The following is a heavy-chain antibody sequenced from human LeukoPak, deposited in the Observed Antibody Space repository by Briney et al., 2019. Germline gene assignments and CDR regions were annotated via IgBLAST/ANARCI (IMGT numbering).Heavy chain of an antibody. J-gene: IGHJ3*02. D-gene: IGHD2/OR15-2a*01. CDR2: MNPNSGNT. V-gene: IGHV1-8*01. CDR1: GYTFTSYD. Sequence: GASVKVSCKASGYTFTSYDINWVRQATGQGLEWMGWMNPNSGNTGYAQKFQGKVTMTRTTSISTAYMELSSLRPEAKAVYYYARPFRAFYIWGQGTMVTVSS. CDR3: ARPFRAFYI.